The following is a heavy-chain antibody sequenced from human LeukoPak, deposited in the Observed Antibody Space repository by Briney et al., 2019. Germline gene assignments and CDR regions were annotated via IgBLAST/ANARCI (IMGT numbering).Heavy chain of an antibody. D-gene: IGHD1-1*01. CDR2: ICCSGASI. Sequence: PGGSLRLSCAASGFTFSEFYMAWIRQAPGKGLEWISSICCSGASIYYAESVRGRFTISRDNAKNSVSLQMNSLRAEDTAVDYCVKGFYNWNGRCFDYWDQGTLVAVSS. J-gene: IGHJ4*02. CDR1: GFTFSEFY. V-gene: IGHV3-11*01. CDR3: VKGFYNWNGRCFDY.